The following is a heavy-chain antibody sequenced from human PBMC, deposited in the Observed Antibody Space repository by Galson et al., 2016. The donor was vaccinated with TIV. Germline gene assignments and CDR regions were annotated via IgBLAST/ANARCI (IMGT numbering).Heavy chain of an antibody. D-gene: IGHD2-2*01. J-gene: IGHJ3*02. V-gene: IGHV2-5*02. Sequence: PALVKPTQTLTLTCTFSGFSLSTSGVAVGWIRQPPGRALEWLALIYWDDDKRYRPSLKSRLTITKDTPKNQVLLTATNLDPEDTATYYYAHRRSVASAVLDAFDIWGPGTVVTVSS. CDR3: AHRRSVASAVLDAFDI. CDR2: IYWDDDK. CDR1: GFSLSTSGVA.